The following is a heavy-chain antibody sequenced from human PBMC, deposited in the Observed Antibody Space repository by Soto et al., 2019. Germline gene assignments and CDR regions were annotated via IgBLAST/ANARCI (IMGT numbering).Heavy chain of an antibody. Sequence: SETLSLTCAVYGGSFSGYYWSWIRQPPGKGLEWIGEINHSGSTNYNPSLKSRVTISVDTSKNQFSLKLSSVTVADTAVYYCARGGIVDTITYYYYYYGMDVWGQGTTVTVSS. CDR3: ARGGIVDTITYYYYYYGMDV. D-gene: IGHD5-12*01. CDR2: INHSGST. V-gene: IGHV4-34*01. CDR1: GGSFSGYY. J-gene: IGHJ6*02.